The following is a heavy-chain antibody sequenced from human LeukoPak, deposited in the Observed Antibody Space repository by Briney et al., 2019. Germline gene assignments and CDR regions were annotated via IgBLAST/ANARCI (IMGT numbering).Heavy chain of an antibody. J-gene: IGHJ4*02. Sequence: GGSLRLSCAASGFTFSSYSMNWVRQAPGKGLEWVSSISSSSSYIYYADSVKGRFTISRDNAKNSLYLQMNSLRAEDTAVYYCARVYYDFWSGYYKMYYFDYWGQGTLVTVSS. CDR3: ARVYYDFWSGYYKMYYFDY. V-gene: IGHV3-21*01. D-gene: IGHD3-3*01. CDR2: ISSSSSYI. CDR1: GFTFSSYS.